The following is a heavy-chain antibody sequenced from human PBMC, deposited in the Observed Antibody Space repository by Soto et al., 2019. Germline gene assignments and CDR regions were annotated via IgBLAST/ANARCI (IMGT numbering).Heavy chain of an antibody. V-gene: IGHV4-34*01. CDR3: ARNRAFDI. CDR1: GGSFTGYS. CDR2: INHSGST. Sequence: SETLSLTCAVFGGSFTGYSWSWIRQSPGKGLEWIGEINHSGSTTYNPSLKSRVTISGDTSRNQFSLNLSSVTAADTAVFYCARNRAFDIWGQGTMVPVSS. J-gene: IGHJ3*02.